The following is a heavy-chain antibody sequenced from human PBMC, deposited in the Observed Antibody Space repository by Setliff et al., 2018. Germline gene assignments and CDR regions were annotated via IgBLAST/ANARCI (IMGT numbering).Heavy chain of an antibody. V-gene: IGHV4-34*01. CDR2: INHSGST. J-gene: IGHJ6*02. D-gene: IGHD3-3*01. CDR3: ARVRVVYYYYGMDV. CDR1: GGSFSGYY. Sequence: PSETLSLTCAVYGGSFSGYYWSWIRQPPGKGLEWIGEINHSGSTHYNPSLKSRVTISVDTSKNQFSLKLSSVTAADTAAYYCARVRVVYYYYGMDVWGQGTTVTVSS.